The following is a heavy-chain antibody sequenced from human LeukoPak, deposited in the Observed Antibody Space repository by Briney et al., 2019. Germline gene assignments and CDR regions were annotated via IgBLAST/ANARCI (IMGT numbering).Heavy chain of an antibody. D-gene: IGHD1-26*01. V-gene: IGHV3-74*01. J-gene: IGHJ4*02. CDR3: ARIVGARENYFDY. CDR2: INSDGSST. Sequence: PGGSLRLSCAASGFTFSSYWMHWVRQAPGKGLVWVSRINSDGSSTSYADSAKGRFTISRDNAKNTLYLQMNSLRAEDTAVYYCARIVGARENYFDYWGQGTLVTVSS. CDR1: GFTFSSYW.